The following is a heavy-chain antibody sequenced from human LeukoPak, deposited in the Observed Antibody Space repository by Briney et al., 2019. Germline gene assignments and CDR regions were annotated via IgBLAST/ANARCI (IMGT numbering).Heavy chain of an antibody. V-gene: IGHV3-21*01. J-gene: IGHJ4*02. Sequence: GGSLRLSCAASGFTFSGFRMNWLRQAPGKGLEQVSSISSSSSYIYYADSVKGRFTISRDNAKNSLYLQMNSLRAEDTAVYYCAKSGIAEAGTYDYWGQGTLVTVSS. D-gene: IGHD6-13*01. CDR1: GFTFSGFR. CDR3: AKSGIAEAGTYDY. CDR2: ISSSSSYI.